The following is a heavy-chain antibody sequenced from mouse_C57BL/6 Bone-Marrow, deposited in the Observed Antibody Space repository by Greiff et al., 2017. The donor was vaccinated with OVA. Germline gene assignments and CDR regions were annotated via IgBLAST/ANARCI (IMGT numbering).Heavy chain of an antibody. Sequence: QVQLKESGAELVRPGTSVKVSCKASGYAFTNYLIEWVKQRPGQGLEWIGVLNPGSGGTNYNEKFKGKATLTADKSSSTAYMQLSSLTSEDSAVYFCARDYYGSSDYWGQGTTLTVSS. J-gene: IGHJ2*01. V-gene: IGHV1-54*01. D-gene: IGHD1-1*01. CDR2: LNPGSGGT. CDR3: ARDYYGSSDY. CDR1: GYAFTNYL.